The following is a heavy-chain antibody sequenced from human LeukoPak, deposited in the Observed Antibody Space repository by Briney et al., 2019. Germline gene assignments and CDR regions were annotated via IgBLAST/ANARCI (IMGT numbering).Heavy chain of an antibody. Sequence: PGGSLRLSCAASGFTFSSYAMHWVRQAPGKGLEWVAVISYDGSNKYYADSMKGRFTISRDNSKNTLYLQMNSLRAEDTAVYYCARDEVDSSGYYYYFDYWGQGTLVTVSS. J-gene: IGHJ4*02. CDR1: GFTFSSYA. CDR3: ARDEVDSSGYYYYFDY. V-gene: IGHV3-30*04. D-gene: IGHD3-22*01. CDR2: ISYDGSNK.